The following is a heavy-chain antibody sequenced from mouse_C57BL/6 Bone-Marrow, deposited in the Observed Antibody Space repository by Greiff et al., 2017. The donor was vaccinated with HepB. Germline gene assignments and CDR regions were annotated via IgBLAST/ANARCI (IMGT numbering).Heavy chain of an antibody. V-gene: IGHV1-18*01. CDR3: ARSNWAWFAY. CDR2: INPNNGGT. CDR1: GYTFTDYN. D-gene: IGHD4-1*01. Sequence: EVKLKESGPELVKPGASVKIPCKASGYTFTDYNMDWVKQSHGKSLEWIGDINPNNGGTIYNQKFKGKATLTVDKSSSTAYMELRSLTSEDTAVYYCARSNWAWFAYWGQGTLVTVSA. J-gene: IGHJ3*01.